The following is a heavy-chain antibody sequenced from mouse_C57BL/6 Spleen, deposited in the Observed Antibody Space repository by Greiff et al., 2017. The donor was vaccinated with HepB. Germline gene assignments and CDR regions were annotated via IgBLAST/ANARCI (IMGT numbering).Heavy chain of an antibody. V-gene: IGHV3-6*01. CDR1: GYSITSGYY. D-gene: IGHD4-1*02. CDR3: ASFNWGAMDY. Sequence: EVQLQESGPGLVKPSQSLSLTCSVPGYSITSGYYWNWIRQFPGNKLEWMGYISYDGSNNYNPSLKNRISITRDTSKNQFFLKLNSVTTEDTATYDCASFNWGAMDYWGQGTSVTVSS. J-gene: IGHJ4*01. CDR2: ISYDGSN.